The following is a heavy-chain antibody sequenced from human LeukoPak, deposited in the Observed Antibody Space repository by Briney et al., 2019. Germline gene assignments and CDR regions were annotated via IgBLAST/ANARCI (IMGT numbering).Heavy chain of an antibody. V-gene: IGHV1-2*02. CDR1: GYTFTGYY. D-gene: IGHD3-3*01. CDR3: ARDRPLDYDFWSGDAFDI. J-gene: IGHJ3*02. CDR2: INPNSGGT. Sequence: EASVKVSCKASGYTFTGYYMHWVRQAPGQGLEWMGWINPNSGGTNYAQKFQGRVTMTRDTSISTAYMELSRLRSDDTAVYYCARDRPLDYDFWSGDAFDIWGQGTMVTVSS.